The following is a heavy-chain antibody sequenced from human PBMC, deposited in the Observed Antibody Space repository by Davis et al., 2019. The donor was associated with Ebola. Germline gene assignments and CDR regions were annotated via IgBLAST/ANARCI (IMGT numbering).Heavy chain of an antibody. V-gene: IGHV3-53*01. CDR3: ARARGGTEYDAFDI. Sequence: GGSLRLSCAASGITFNNAWMNWVRQAPGKGLEWVSVIYSGGSTYYADSVKGRFTISRDNSKNTLSLQMNSLRAEDTAVYYCARARGGTEYDAFDIWGQGTMVTVSS. D-gene: IGHD2-8*02. J-gene: IGHJ3*02. CDR1: GITFNNAW. CDR2: IYSGGST.